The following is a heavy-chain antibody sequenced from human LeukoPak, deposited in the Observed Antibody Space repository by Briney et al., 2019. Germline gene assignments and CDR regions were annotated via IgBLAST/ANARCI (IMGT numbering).Heavy chain of an antibody. J-gene: IGHJ6*04. CDR2: INYSGST. Sequence: SETLSLTCTVFGASISSYYWSWVRQPPGKGLEWIGNINYSGSTNYNPSLTGRVSTSVDTSKNQFSLKLSSVPTADTAVYYCARGPGGGYSYYFLHVWGKGTTVTVSS. CDR1: GASISSYY. D-gene: IGHD3-10*01. CDR3: ARGPGGGYSYYFLHV. V-gene: IGHV4-59*01.